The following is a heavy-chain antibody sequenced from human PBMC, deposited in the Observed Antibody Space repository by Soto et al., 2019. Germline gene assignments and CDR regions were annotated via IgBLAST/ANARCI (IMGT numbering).Heavy chain of an antibody. J-gene: IGHJ4*02. Sequence: QVQQVQSGAEVKKPGSSVKVSCKASGGTFSSYAISWVRQAPGQGLEWMGGIIPIFGTANYAQKFQGRVTITEDESTGRAYMELSSLRSGDTAVYDFASRKKEILGVVGARGYWGQGTVVTVSS. CDR2: IIPIFGTA. D-gene: IGHD3-3*01. CDR1: GGTFSSYA. CDR3: ASRKKEILGVVGARGY. V-gene: IGHV1-69*01.